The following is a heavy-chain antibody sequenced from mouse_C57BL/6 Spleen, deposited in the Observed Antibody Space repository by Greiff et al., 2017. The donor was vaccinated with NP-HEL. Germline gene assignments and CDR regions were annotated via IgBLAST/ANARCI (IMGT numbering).Heavy chain of an antibody. V-gene: IGHV1-81*01. CDR2: IYPRSGNT. Sequence: QVQLQQSGAELARPGASVKLSCKASGYTFTSYGISWVKQRTGQGLEWIGEIYPRSGNTYYNEKFKGKATLTADKSSSTAYMELRSLTSEDSAVYVCARWDGNYVYYAMDYWGQGTSVTVSS. CDR1: GYTFTSYG. J-gene: IGHJ4*01. D-gene: IGHD2-1*01. CDR3: ARWDGNYVYYAMDY.